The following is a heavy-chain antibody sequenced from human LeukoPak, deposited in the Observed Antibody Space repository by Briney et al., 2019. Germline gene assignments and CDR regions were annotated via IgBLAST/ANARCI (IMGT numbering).Heavy chain of an antibody. V-gene: IGHV3-74*01. D-gene: IGHD4-17*01. Sequence: GGSLRLSCAASGFTFSTYWMRWVRQAPGKGLVWVSRISSDGSSTRYADSVKGRFTISRDNAKNTLYLQMNSLRAEDTAVYYCARDLRTTGAFDIWGQGTMVTVSS. J-gene: IGHJ3*02. CDR1: GFTFSTYW. CDR2: ISSDGSST. CDR3: ARDLRTTGAFDI.